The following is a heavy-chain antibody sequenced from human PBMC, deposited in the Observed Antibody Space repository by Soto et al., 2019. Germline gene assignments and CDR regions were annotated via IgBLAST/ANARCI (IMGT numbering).Heavy chain of an antibody. J-gene: IGHJ3*02. CDR1: GFTSSSYD. Sequence: GGSLRLSCAASGFTSSSYDMHWVRQATGKGLEWVSAIGTAGDTYYPGSVKGRFTISRENAKNSLYLQMNSLRAGDTAVYYCARTDYGDYAGFAFDIWGQGTMVTVSS. D-gene: IGHD4-17*01. V-gene: IGHV3-13*01. CDR3: ARTDYGDYAGFAFDI. CDR2: IGTAGDT.